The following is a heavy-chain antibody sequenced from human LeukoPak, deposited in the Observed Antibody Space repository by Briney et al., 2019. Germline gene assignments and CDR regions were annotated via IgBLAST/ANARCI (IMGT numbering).Heavy chain of an antibody. Sequence: PSETLSLTCAVYGGSFSGYYWSWIRQPPGKGLEWIGEINHSGSTNYNPSLKSRVTISVDTSKNQFSLKLSSVTAADTAVYYCARGVVVVAVTLNFDYWGQGTLVTVSS. J-gene: IGHJ4*02. V-gene: IGHV4-34*01. D-gene: IGHD2-15*01. CDR1: GGSFSGYY. CDR2: INHSGST. CDR3: ARGVVVVAVTLNFDY.